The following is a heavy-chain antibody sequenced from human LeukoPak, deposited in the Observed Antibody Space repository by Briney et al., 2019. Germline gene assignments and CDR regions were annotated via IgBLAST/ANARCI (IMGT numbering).Heavy chain of an antibody. V-gene: IGHV3-11*04. CDR3: AGDVDSSSWYSYYYYMDV. D-gene: IGHD6-13*01. Sequence: PGGSLRLSCAASGFTFSDYYMSWIRQAPGKGLEWVSYISSSGSTIYYADSVKGRFTISRDNAKNSLYLQMNSLRAEDTAVYYCAGDVDSSSWYSYYYYMDVWGKGTTVTVSS. J-gene: IGHJ6*03. CDR2: ISSSGSTI. CDR1: GFTFSDYY.